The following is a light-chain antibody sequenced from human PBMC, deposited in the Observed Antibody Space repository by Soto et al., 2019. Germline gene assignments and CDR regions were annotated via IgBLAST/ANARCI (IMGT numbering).Light chain of an antibody. Sequence: QAVVTQPPSVSAAPGQKVTISCSGSSSNIGNNYVSWYQQLPGTAPKLLIYDNNKRPSGIPDRFSGYKSGTSATLGITGLQTGDEADYYCGTWDSSLSARVFGGGTKLTVL. CDR2: DNN. CDR3: GTWDSSLSARV. CDR1: SSNIGNNY. V-gene: IGLV1-51*01. J-gene: IGLJ3*02.